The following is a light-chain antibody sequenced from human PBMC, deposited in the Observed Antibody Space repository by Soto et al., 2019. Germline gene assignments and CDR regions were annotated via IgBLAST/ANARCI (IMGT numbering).Light chain of an antibody. J-gene: IGKJ1*01. Sequence: EIVMTQSPAILSVSPGETGTLSCRASQDIGTKLAWYQQTPGQAPRLLIYGASTRATGIPVRFSGSASGTEFTLTISSLQSEDFTVYYCQQYNKWPLTFGQGTKVDIK. CDR2: GAS. CDR1: QDIGTK. CDR3: QQYNKWPLT. V-gene: IGKV3-15*01.